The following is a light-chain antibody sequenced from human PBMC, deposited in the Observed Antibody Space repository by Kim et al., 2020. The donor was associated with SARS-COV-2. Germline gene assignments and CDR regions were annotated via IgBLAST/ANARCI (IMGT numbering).Light chain of an antibody. CDR3: HQYETYPHT. V-gene: IGKV1-5*03. Sequence: DIQMTQSPHTLSAYVGDRVTITCRASRSISSWLAWYQEKPGKALKLLIYKASILQSGVPSRFSGSGSRTEFTLTISSLQPDDFASYYCHQYETYPHTFGQGTKLEI. CDR1: RSISSW. CDR2: KAS. J-gene: IGKJ2*01.